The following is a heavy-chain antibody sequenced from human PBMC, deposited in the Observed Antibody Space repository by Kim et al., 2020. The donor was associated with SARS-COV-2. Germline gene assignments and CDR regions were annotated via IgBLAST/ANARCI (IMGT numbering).Heavy chain of an antibody. J-gene: IGHJ4*02. CDR2: IKQDGSEK. Sequence: GGSLRLSCAASGFTFNNFWMSWVRQAPGKGLEWVANIKQDGSEKYYVDSMKGRFTISRDNAKNSLYLQMNSLRAEDTAVYYCAREASWYTAMVLDYWGQG. CDR1: GFTFNNFW. V-gene: IGHV3-7*01. CDR3: AREASWYTAMVLDY. D-gene: IGHD5-18*01.